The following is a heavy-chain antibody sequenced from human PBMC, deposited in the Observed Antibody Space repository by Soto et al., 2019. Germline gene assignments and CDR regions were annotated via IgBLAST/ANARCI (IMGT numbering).Heavy chain of an antibody. Sequence: PGGSLRLSCAASGFNFNEYTMHWVRQAPGRGLEWVSLITSDGSNTYYADSVRGRFTISRDNSDNSLYLQINSLRTEDTALYYCVTSRTASPWPLGRWGQGTLVTVLL. CDR2: ITSDGSNT. CDR3: VTSRTASPWPLGR. CDR1: GFNFNEYT. J-gene: IGHJ1*01. V-gene: IGHV3-43*01.